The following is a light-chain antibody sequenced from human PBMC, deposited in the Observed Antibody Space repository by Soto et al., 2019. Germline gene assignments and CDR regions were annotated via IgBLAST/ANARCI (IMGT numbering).Light chain of an antibody. Sequence: EIVLTQSPGTLSLSPGERATLSCRASQSVSSSYLAWYQQKPGQAPRVLIYGASSRATGIPDRFSGSGSGPGFTLNISRLEPEDFAVYYCQQYGSSPPNTFGQGTKLEIK. V-gene: IGKV3-20*01. CDR2: GAS. CDR3: QQYGSSPPNT. J-gene: IGKJ2*01. CDR1: QSVSSSY.